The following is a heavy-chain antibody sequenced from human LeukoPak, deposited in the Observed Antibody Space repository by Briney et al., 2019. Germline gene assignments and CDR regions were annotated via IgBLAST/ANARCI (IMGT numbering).Heavy chain of an antibody. CDR3: AKDGGLDWTFDY. CDR1: GFTFSSYG. D-gene: IGHD3-16*01. J-gene: IGHJ4*02. CDR2: IRHDGSDK. V-gene: IGHV3-30*02. Sequence: GGSLRLSCAASGFTFSSYGMHWVRQAPGKGLEWVAFIRHDGSDKYYADSVKGRFTISRDNSKNTLYLQMNSLRAEGTAVYNCAKDGGLDWTFDYWGQGTLVTVSS.